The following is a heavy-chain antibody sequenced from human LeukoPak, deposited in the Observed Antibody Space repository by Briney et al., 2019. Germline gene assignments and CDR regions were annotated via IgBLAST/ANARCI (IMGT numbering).Heavy chain of an antibody. D-gene: IGHD2-21*02. Sequence: GGSLRLSCAASGFTFSNYWMSWVRQAPGKGLEWVANIKFDGSEKFYVDSVKGRFTISRDNAKNSLYLQMNSLRAEDTSVYFCAPEGETGDRDGYFDFWGQGTLVTV. J-gene: IGHJ4*02. V-gene: IGHV3-7*01. CDR3: APEGETGDRDGYFDF. CDR2: IKFDGSEK. CDR1: GFTFSNYW.